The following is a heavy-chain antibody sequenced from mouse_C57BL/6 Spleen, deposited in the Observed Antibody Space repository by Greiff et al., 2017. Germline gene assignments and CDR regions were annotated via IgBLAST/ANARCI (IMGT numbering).Heavy chain of an antibody. D-gene: IGHD3-2*02. CDR3: ARQDSSGYYAMDY. V-gene: IGHV5-6*01. Sequence: EVQLVESGGDLVKPGGSLKLSCAASGFTFSSYGMSWVRQTPDKRLEWVATISSGGSYTDYPDSVKGRFTISRDNAKNTLYLQMSSLKSEDTAMYYCARQDSSGYYAMDYWGKGTSATVSS. CDR1: GFTFSSYG. CDR2: ISSGGSYT. J-gene: IGHJ4*01.